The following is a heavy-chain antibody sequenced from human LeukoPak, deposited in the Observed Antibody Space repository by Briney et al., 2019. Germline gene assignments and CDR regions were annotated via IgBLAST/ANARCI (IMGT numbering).Heavy chain of an antibody. V-gene: IGHV4-39*01. Sequence: SETLSLTCTVSGGSISSSSYYWGWIRQPPGKGLEWIGSTYYSGSTYYNPSLKSRVTISVDTSKNQFSLKLSSVTAADTAVYYCARHRTDYYYYGMDVWGQGTTVTVSS. CDR2: TYYSGST. CDR1: GGSISSSSYY. J-gene: IGHJ6*02. CDR3: ARHRTDYYYYGMDV.